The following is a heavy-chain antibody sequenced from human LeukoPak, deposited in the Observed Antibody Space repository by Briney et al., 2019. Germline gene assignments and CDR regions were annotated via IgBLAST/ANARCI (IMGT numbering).Heavy chain of an antibody. D-gene: IGHD5-18*01. Sequence: PGGSLRLSCAASGFTFSNAWMSWVRQAPGKGLEWVGRIKSKTDGGTTDYTAPVKGRFTISRDDSKNTLYLQMNSLKTEDTAVYYCTTDRIQLWLPFSLDYWGQGTLVTVSS. V-gene: IGHV3-15*01. CDR2: IKSKTDGGTT. CDR3: TTDRIQLWLPFSLDY. J-gene: IGHJ4*02. CDR1: GFTFSNAW.